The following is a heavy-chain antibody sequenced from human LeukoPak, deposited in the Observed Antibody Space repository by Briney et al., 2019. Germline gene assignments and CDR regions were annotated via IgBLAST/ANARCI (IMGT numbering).Heavy chain of an antibody. J-gene: IGHJ5*02. D-gene: IGHD3-3*01. CDR1: GYTFTGYY. V-gene: IGHV1-2*06. Sequence: ASVKVSCKASGYTFTGYYMHWVRQAPGQGLEWMGRINPNNGGTNYAQKFQGRVTMTGDTSISTAYMELRSLRSDDTAVYYCARVAYYDFLAVVNWFDPWGQGTLVTVSS. CDR2: INPNNGGT. CDR3: ARVAYYDFLAVVNWFDP.